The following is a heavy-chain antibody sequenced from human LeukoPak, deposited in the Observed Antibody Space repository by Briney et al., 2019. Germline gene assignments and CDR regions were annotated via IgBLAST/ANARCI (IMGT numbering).Heavy chain of an antibody. Sequence: SETLSLTCTVSGGSISSYYWSWIRQPAGKGLEWIGRIYTSGSTNYNPSLKSRVTMSVDTSKNQFSLKLSSVTAADTAVYYCARVAMVSLEYYYYYYMDVWGKGPRSPSP. D-gene: IGHD5-18*01. CDR2: IYTSGST. CDR1: GGSISSYY. V-gene: IGHV4-4*07. J-gene: IGHJ6*03. CDR3: ARVAMVSLEYYYYYYMDV.